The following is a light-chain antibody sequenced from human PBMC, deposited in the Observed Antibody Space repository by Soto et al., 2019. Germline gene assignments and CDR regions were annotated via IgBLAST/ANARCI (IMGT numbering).Light chain of an antibody. CDR2: GAS. V-gene: IGKV3-20*01. CDR3: XXXXSSPPYT. Sequence: EIVLTQSPGTLSLSPGERATLSCRASQSVSSSYLAWYQQKPGQAPRLLIYGASSRATGIPDRFSGSGSGTXFTLTXSXXXXEDXXVXXXXXXXSSPPYTFGQGTKLEIK. CDR1: QSVSSSY. J-gene: IGKJ2*01.